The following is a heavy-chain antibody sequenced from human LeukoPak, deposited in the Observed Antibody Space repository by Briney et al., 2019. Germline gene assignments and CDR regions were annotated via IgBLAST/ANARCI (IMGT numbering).Heavy chain of an antibody. D-gene: IGHD3-22*01. J-gene: IGHJ4*02. Sequence: ASVKVSCKASGYTFNNFGMSWVRQAPGQGLEWMGWISAFNGNTKYAQNLQGRVTMTTDTSTSTAYMELKSLRSDDTGVYYCARDPGSSGWSTPFDYWGQGTLVTVSS. CDR2: ISAFNGNT. V-gene: IGHV1-18*01. CDR1: GYTFNNFG. CDR3: ARDPGSSGWSTPFDY.